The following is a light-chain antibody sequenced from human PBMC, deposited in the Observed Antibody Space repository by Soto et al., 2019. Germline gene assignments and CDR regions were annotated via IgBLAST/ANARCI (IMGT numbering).Light chain of an antibody. CDR2: GAS. CDR1: QSVSSSY. CDR3: QQYGSSPPNT. Sequence: EIVLTQSPGTLFLSPGERATLSCRASQSVSSSYLAWYQQKPGQAPRLLIYGASSRATGIPDRFSGSGSGTDFTLTISRLEPEDTAVYYCQQYGSSPPNTFGQGTRLEIK. J-gene: IGKJ5*01. V-gene: IGKV3-20*01.